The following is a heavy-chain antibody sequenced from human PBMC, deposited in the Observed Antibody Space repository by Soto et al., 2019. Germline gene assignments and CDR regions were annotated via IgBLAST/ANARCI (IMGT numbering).Heavy chain of an antibody. CDR1: GYTFTSYD. Sequence: ASVKVSCKASGYTFTSYDINWVRQATGQGLEWMGWMNPNSGNTGYAQKFQGRVTMTRNTSISTAYMELSSLRSEDTAVYYCAIMGYCSSTSCYAWSHYYMYVWGKGTTVTVSS. CDR2: MNPNSGNT. V-gene: IGHV1-8*01. CDR3: AIMGYCSSTSCYAWSHYYMYV. J-gene: IGHJ6*03. D-gene: IGHD2-2*01.